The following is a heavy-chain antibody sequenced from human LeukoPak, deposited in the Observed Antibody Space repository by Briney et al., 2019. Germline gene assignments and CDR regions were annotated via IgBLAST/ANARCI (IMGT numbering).Heavy chain of an antibody. CDR1: GFTFSSYG. Sequence: SGGSLRVSCAASGFTFSSYGMSWVRQAPGKGLEWVSAISGSGGSTYYADSVKGRFTISRDNSKNTLYLQMNSLRAEDTAVYYCAKRLDFYGTDYFDYWGQGTLVTVSS. D-gene: IGHD1-14*01. CDR3: AKRLDFYGTDYFDY. V-gene: IGHV3-23*01. J-gene: IGHJ4*02. CDR2: ISGSGGST.